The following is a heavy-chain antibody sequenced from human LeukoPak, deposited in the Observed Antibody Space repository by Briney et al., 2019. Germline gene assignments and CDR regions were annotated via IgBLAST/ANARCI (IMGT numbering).Heavy chain of an antibody. CDR2: ISYNGGTT. CDR1: GFSFSTFA. CDR3: AREGSGSPHYGMDV. V-gene: IGHV3-30*04. J-gene: IGHJ6*02. Sequence: GQSLRLSCSASGFSFSTFAMDWVRQAPGKGLEWVAAISYNGGTTYEGDSVKGRFTISRDNAKNSLYLQMNSLRAEDTALYYCAREGSGSPHYGMDVWGQGTTVTVSS. D-gene: IGHD3-10*01.